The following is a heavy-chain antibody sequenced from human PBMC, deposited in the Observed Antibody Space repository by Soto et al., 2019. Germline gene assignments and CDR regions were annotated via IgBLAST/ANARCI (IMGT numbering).Heavy chain of an antibody. D-gene: IGHD2-2*01. V-gene: IGHV3-7*03. CDR2: IKEDGSEQ. J-gene: IGHJ2*01. CDR3: ARTPNYAERNFYRHFDL. Sequence: EVQLVESGGDLVQPGGSLRLSCAASEFIFSNYWMNWVRQAPGKGLEWVANIKEDGSEQRYVDSVKGRFTISRDNAQNSMFLQMNSLRVEDTAVYYCARTPNYAERNFYRHFDLWGRGTLVTVSS. CDR1: EFIFSNYW.